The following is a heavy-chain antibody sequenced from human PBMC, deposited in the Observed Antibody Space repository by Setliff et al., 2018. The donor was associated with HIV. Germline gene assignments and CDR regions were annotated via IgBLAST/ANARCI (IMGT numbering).Heavy chain of an antibody. CDR1: GGSISSSSYY. CDR2: IYYSGST. J-gene: IGHJ3*01. V-gene: IGHV4-39*01. D-gene: IGHD3-22*01. CDR3: ARHPNSYDSSGYLLSAFDV. Sequence: PSETLSLTCSVSGGSISSSSYYWGWIRQPPGKGLEWIGSIYYSGSTYYNPSLKSRVTISVDTSKNQFSLKLSSVTAADTAVYYCARHPNSYDSSGYLLSAFDVWGQGTMVTVSS.